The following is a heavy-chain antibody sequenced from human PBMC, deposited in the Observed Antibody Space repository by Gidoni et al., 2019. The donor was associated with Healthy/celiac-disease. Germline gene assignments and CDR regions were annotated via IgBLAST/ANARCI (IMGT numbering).Heavy chain of an antibody. D-gene: IGHD3-10*01. CDR2: IYHSGST. J-gene: IGHJ5*02. V-gene: IGHV4-4*02. Sequence: QVQLQESGPGLVKPSGTLSLTCAVSGGSISSSNWWSWVRQPPGKGLEWIGEIYHSGSTNYNPSLKSRVTISVDKSKNQFSLKLSSVTAADTAVYYCARGWGGVVRERANWFDPWGQGTLVTVSS. CDR3: ARGWGGVVRERANWFDP. CDR1: GGSISSSNW.